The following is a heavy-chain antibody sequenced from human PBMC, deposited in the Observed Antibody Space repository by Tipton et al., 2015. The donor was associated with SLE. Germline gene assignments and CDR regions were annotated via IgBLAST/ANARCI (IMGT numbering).Heavy chain of an antibody. CDR3: ARGANYDSSGYYSY. Sequence: LRLSCTVSGGSLSSPYWCWVRPPPGKGREWIGYIYYSGSTNYNPSLKSRVTISVDTSKNQFSLKLSSVTAADTALYYCARGANYDSSGYYSYWGQGTLVTVSS. CDR2: IYYSGST. J-gene: IGHJ4*02. CDR1: GGSLSSPY. V-gene: IGHV4-59*08. D-gene: IGHD3-22*01.